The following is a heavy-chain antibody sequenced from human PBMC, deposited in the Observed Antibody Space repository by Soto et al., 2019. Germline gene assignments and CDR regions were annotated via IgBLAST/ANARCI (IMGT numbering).Heavy chain of an antibody. V-gene: IGHV1-18*01. CDR1: GYTFTSYG. CDR2: ISAYNGNT. Sequence: ASVKVSCKASGYTFTSYGISWVRQAPGQGLEWMGWISAYNGNTNYAQKLQGRVTMTRDTSTSTAYMELSSLRSEDTAVYYCARDLLGYYDSSGYYYYYGMDVWGQGTKVTVSS. D-gene: IGHD3-22*01. CDR3: ARDLLGYYDSSGYYYYYGMDV. J-gene: IGHJ6*02.